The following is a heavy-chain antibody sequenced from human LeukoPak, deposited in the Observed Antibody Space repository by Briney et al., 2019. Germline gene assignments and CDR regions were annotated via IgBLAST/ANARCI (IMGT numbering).Heavy chain of an antibody. J-gene: IGHJ4*02. CDR1: GFTFSNAW. V-gene: IGHV3-15*01. CDR2: IKSKTDGGTT. D-gene: IGHD3-10*01. Sequence: GGSLRLSCAASGFTFSNAWMSWVRQAPGKGLEWVGRIKSKTDGGTTDYAAPVKGRFTISRDDSKNTLYLQMNSLKTEDTAVYYCTTDWENVLLWFGELPTEYFDYWGQGTLVTVSS. CDR3: TTDWENVLLWFGELPTEYFDY.